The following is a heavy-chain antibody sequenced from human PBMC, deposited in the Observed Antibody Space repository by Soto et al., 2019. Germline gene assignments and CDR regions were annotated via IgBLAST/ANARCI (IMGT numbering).Heavy chain of an antibody. V-gene: IGHV3-23*01. CDR1: GFAFSNYA. D-gene: IGHD6-6*01. CDR3: AKDRTVAARNFDY. J-gene: IGHJ4*02. CDR2: ISTSIDAT. Sequence: GGSLRLSCAASGFAFSNYAMGWVRQAPGKGLEWVSSISTSIDATYYADSVKGRFTISRDDSENTLYLQMDSLRAEDSVVYYCAKDRTVAARNFDYWGQGTQVTVSS.